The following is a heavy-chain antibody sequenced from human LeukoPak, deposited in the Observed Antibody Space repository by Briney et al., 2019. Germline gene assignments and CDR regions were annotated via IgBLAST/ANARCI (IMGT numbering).Heavy chain of an antibody. CDR1: GGTFSSYA. CDR3: ARVKFGGSYLGAFDI. Sequence: ASVKVSCKASGGTFSSYAISWVRQAPGQELEWMGGIIPIFGTANYAQKFQGRVTITADESTSTAYMELSSLRSEDTAVYYCARVKFGGSYLGAFDIWGQGTMVTVSS. CDR2: IIPIFGTA. V-gene: IGHV1-69*13. J-gene: IGHJ3*02. D-gene: IGHD1-26*01.